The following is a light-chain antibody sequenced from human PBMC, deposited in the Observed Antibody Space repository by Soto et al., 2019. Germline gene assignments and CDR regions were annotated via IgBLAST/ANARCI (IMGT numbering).Light chain of an antibody. CDR1: RANIGSNA. CDR2: TNY. CDR3: AAWDDSLNGPV. Sequence: QSVLTQPPSASGTPGQRVSISCSGGRANIGSNAVNWYQQLPGTAPKLLIYTNYQQPSGVPDRFSGSKSDTSASLAISGLQSEDEADYYCAAWDDSLNGPVFGGGTKLTVL. J-gene: IGLJ2*01. V-gene: IGLV1-44*01.